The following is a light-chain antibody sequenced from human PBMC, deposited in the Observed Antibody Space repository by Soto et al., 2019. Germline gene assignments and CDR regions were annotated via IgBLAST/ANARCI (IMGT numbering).Light chain of an antibody. V-gene: IGLV2-23*01. CDR3: CSYAGSSTYV. CDR2: EGS. CDR1: NSDVGNYNL. J-gene: IGLJ1*01. Sequence: QSALAHPASVSGSPGQSITIPCTGSNSDVGNYNLVSWYQQHPGEAPKLMIYEGSKRPSGVSNRFSGSKSGNTASLTISGLQAEDEADYFCCSYAGSSTYVFGTGSKVTVL.